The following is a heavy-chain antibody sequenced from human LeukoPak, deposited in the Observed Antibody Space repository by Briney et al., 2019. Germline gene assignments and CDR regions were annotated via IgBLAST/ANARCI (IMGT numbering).Heavy chain of an antibody. V-gene: IGHV3-7*01. CDR1: GFTFRTYW. CDR3: ARYNSAFDF. J-gene: IGHJ4*02. CDR2: VKPDGSEQ. Sequence: GGSLRLSCEAPGFTFRTYWMNWVRQAPGKGLEWVACVKPDGSEQYYADSLEGRFTISRDNAKNSVYLQLYRLTADDTAVYYCARYNSAFDFWGQGSLVTVSS. D-gene: IGHD5-24*01.